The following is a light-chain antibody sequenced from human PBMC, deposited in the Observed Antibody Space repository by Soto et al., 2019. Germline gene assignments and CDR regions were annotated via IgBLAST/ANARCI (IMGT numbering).Light chain of an antibody. CDR2: NND. Sequence: SVLTHPPSTCRTPGPRLTISRSGRSSNIGANTVNWYQQLPGTAPKLLISNNDQRPSGVLDRFSGSKSGTSASLAISGLPTEGGADDPCAVGDNDLHVRVFGSGAQGTV. V-gene: IGLV1-44*01. J-gene: IGLJ1*01. CDR3: AVGDNDLHVRV. CDR1: SSNIGANT.